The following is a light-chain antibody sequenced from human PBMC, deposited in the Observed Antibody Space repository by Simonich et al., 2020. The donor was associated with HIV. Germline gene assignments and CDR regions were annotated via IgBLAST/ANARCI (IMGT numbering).Light chain of an antibody. Sequence: SYELTQPPSVSVSPGQTARITCSGDALPKKYGYWYQQKSGQAPVLVIYEDTKRPSGIPERFSGSSSGKMATLTISGAQVEDEADYYCYSTDSSGNHRVFGGGTKLTVL. CDR1: ALPKKY. J-gene: IGLJ2*01. V-gene: IGLV3-10*01. CDR3: YSTDSSGNHRV. CDR2: EDT.